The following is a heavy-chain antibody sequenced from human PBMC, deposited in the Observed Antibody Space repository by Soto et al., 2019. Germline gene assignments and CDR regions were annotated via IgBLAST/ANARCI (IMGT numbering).Heavy chain of an antibody. CDR2: INPSGGST. D-gene: IGHD1-20*01. CDR1: GYTLTSYY. Sequence: ASVKVSCKASGYTLTSYYRHWVRQAPGQGLEWMGIINPSGGSTSYAQRFQGRVTMTRDTSTSTVYMELSSLRSEDTAVYYCARGLYNWNDEDALDYWGQGTLVTVSS. CDR3: ARGLYNWNDEDALDY. J-gene: IGHJ4*02. V-gene: IGHV1-46*01.